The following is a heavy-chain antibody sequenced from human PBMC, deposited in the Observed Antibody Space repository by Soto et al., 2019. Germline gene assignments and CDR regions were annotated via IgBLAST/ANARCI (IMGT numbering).Heavy chain of an antibody. CDR3: ARNLYGSGSYFYFDY. CDR2: IDWDDDK. CDR1: GFSLSPSGMC. D-gene: IGHD3-10*01. Sequence: SGPTLVQPTQTLTLTCTFSGFSLSPSGMCVSWIRQPPGKALEWLARIDWDDDKYYSTSLKTRLTISKDTSKNQVVLTMTNMDPVDTATYYCARNLYGSGSYFYFDYWGQGTLVTVSS. V-gene: IGHV2-70*11. J-gene: IGHJ4*02.